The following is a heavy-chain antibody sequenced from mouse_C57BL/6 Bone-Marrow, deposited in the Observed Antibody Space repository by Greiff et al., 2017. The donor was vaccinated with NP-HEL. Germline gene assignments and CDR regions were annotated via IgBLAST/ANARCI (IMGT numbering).Heavy chain of an antibody. CDR1: GFTFSSYA. D-gene: IGHD2-3*01. V-gene: IGHV5-4*03. CDR3: ARGDGYY. CDR2: ISDGGSYT. J-gene: IGHJ2*01. Sequence: EVKLMESGGGLVKPGGSLKLSCAASGFTFSSYAMSWVRQTPEKRLEWVATISDGGSYTYYPDNVKGRFTISRDNAKNNLYLQMSHLKSEDTAMYYCARGDGYYWGQGTTLTVSS.